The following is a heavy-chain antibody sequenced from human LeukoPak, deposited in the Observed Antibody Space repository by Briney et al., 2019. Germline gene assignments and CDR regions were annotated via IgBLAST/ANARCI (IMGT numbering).Heavy chain of an antibody. D-gene: IGHD3-10*01. Sequence: GGSLRLACAASGFSFSSHGMHWVRQAPGKGLEWVAVISNGGRYKLYGDPVKGRFTISRDDSKNTLYLQMNSLKTEDTAVYYCANDRAFQAAGVTDYWGQGTLVTVSS. CDR1: GFSFSSHG. J-gene: IGHJ4*02. CDR2: ISNGGRYK. V-gene: IGHV3-30*18. CDR3: ANDRAFQAAGVTDY.